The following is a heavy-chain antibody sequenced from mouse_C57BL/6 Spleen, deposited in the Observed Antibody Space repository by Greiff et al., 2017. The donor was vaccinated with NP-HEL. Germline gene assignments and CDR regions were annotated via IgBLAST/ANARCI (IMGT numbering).Heavy chain of an antibody. CDR3: ARSYYYGSRGAMDY. J-gene: IGHJ4*01. CDR1: GYTFTDYY. V-gene: IGHV1-26*01. D-gene: IGHD1-1*01. Sequence: VQLQQSGPELVKPGASVKISCKASGYTFTDYYMNWVKQSHGKSLEWIGDINPNNGGTSYNQKFKGKATLTVDKSSSTAYMELRSLTSEDSAVYYCARSYYYGSRGAMDYWGQGTSVTVSS. CDR2: INPNNGGT.